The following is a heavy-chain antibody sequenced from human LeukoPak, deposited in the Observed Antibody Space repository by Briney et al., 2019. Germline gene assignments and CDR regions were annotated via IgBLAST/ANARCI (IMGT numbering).Heavy chain of an antibody. CDR3: AREGGWNDFDY. Sequence: GGSLRLSCAASGLTFSSYDMNWVRQAPGKGLEWVSYISSSGNLIHYADSVKGRFTFSRDNARNSLYLQMNSLRADDTAIYYCAREGGWNDFDYWGQGTLATVSS. J-gene: IGHJ4*02. CDR2: ISSSGNLI. D-gene: IGHD1-1*01. V-gene: IGHV3-48*03. CDR1: GLTFSSYD.